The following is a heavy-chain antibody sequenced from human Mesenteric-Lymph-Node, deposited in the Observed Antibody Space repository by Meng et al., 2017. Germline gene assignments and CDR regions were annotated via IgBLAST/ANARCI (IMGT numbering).Heavy chain of an antibody. D-gene: IGHD6-13*01. V-gene: IGHV7-4-1*02. CDR2: INPNTGNP. CDR3: VRERSWEQLVRNWFDP. Sequence: VRLVQPGYDLKKPGASVKVSCKASGYIFTSYAMNWVRQAPGQGLEWMGWINPNTGNPTYAQGFTGRFVFSLDTSVSTAYLQISSLKAEDTAVYYCVRERSWEQLVRNWFDPWGQGTLVTVSS. J-gene: IGHJ5*02. CDR1: GYIFTSYA.